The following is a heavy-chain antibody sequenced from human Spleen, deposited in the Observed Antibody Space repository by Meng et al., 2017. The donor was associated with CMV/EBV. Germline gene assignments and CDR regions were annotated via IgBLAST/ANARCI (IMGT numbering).Heavy chain of an antibody. CDR3: ARGHYGLDV. CDR1: GFTFSSYS. V-gene: IGHV3-48*04. J-gene: IGHJ6*02. Sequence: ETLSLTCAASGFTFSSYSMNWVRQAPGKGLEWVSYISSSSGTKYYADSVKGRFTISRDNAKNSLYLQMNSLRAEDTAVYYCARGHYGLDVWGQGTTVTVSS. CDR2: ISSSSGTK.